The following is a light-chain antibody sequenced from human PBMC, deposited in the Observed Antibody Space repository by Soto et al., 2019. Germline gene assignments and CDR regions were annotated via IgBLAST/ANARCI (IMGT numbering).Light chain of an antibody. Sequence: DIQMTQSPSSLAASVGDRVTLTCRASQSFSSDLNRYQQKAEKVSYPVIDAGSSLQSGGRSRFRGSHSGTHFIPTSGSLQPEDCATYYCPRIRSIPITFGQGTGLEI. CDR1: QSFSSD. CDR2: AGS. CDR3: PRIRSIPIT. V-gene: IGKV1-39*01. J-gene: IGKJ5*01.